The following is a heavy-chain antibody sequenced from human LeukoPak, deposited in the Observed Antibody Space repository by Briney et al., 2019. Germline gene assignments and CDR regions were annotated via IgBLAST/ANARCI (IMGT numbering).Heavy chain of an antibody. V-gene: IGHV3-53*01. CDR3: SPSRAAGGKTDY. CDR2: IYNNGDT. J-gene: IGHJ4*02. D-gene: IGHD3-16*01. Sequence: GGSLRLSCAGAGFAVTTNHMTWVRQAPGKGLECVSIIYNNGDTFYEDSVRGRFTISRDISTSTVDLLMNSLRPEDTAVYYCSPSRAAGGKTDYWGQGTLVTVSS. CDR1: GFAVTTNH.